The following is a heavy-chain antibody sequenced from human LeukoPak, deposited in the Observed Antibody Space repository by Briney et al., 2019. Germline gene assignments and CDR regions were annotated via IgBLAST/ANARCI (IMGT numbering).Heavy chain of an antibody. D-gene: IGHD3-22*01. V-gene: IGHV3-30*02. CDR2: IRYDGSNK. CDR3: AKLNGYYYDSSGYLDFDY. J-gene: IGHJ4*02. Sequence: QTGGSLRLSCAASGFTFSSYGMHWVRQAPGKGLEWVAFIRYDGSNKYYADSVKGRFTISRDNSKNTLYLQMNSLRAEDTAVYYCAKLNGYYYDSSGYLDFDYWGQGTLVTVSS. CDR1: GFTFSSYG.